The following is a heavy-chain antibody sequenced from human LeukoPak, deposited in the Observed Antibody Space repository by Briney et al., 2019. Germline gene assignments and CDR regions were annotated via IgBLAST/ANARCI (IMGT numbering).Heavy chain of an antibody. Sequence: PSETLSLTCTVSGGSISSYYWSWIRQPPGKGLEWIGYIYYSGCTNYNPSLKSRVTISVDTSKNQFSLKLSSVTAADTAVYYCARVIWARVGATAHYFDYWGQGTLVTVSS. CDR2: IYYSGCT. J-gene: IGHJ4*02. CDR1: GGSISSYY. CDR3: ARVIWARVGATAHYFDY. V-gene: IGHV4-59*01. D-gene: IGHD1-26*01.